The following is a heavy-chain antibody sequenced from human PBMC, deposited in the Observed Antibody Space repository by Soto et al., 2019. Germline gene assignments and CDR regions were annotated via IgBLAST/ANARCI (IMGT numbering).Heavy chain of an antibody. J-gene: IGHJ6*02. D-gene: IGHD1-26*01. CDR2: IYPGDSDT. Sequence: RQMPGKGLEWVGIIYPGDSDTKYDPSFQGQVTISADKSITTTYLQWSSLKASDTDIYYCAGSSFYYGMDVWGQGTTVTVSS. V-gene: IGHV5-51*01. CDR3: AGSSFYYGMDV.